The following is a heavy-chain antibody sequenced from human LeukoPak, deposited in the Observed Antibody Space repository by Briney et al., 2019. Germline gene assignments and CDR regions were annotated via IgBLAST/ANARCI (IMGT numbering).Heavy chain of an antibody. CDR1: GFTVSSDY. CDR2: IYVAGNT. J-gene: IGHJ4*02. Sequence: GGSLRLSRAASGFTVSSDYMTSVRQAPGKGLEWLSSIYVAGNTIYEQSVRGRFTISRDNSKNTLYLKMNSLRVDDTAVYFCAREASGSRPNSWGPGTLVTVTS. V-gene: IGHV3-53*01. D-gene: IGHD3-10*01. CDR3: AREASGSRPNS.